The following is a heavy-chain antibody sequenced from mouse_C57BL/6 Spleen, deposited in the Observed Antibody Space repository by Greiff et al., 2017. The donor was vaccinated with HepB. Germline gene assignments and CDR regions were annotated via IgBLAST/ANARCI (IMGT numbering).Heavy chain of an antibody. V-gene: IGHV1-81*01. CDR2: IYPRSGNT. CDR3: ARSKERPYYAMDY. D-gene: IGHD1-3*01. J-gene: IGHJ4*01. Sequence: QVQLQQSGAELARPGASVKLSCKASGYTFTSYGISWVKQRTGQGLEWIGEIYPRSGNTYYNEKVKGKATLTADKSSSKAYMELRSLTSEDSAVSFCARSKERPYYAMDYWGQGTSVTVSS. CDR1: GYTFTSYG.